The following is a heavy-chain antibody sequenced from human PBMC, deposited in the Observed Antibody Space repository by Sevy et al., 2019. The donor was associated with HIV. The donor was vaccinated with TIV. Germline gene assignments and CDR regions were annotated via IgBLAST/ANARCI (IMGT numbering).Heavy chain of an antibody. CDR3: AKDGRQLVRYYHYGMDV. CDR2: ISYDGSNK. V-gene: IGHV3-30*18. D-gene: IGHD6-6*01. Sequence: GGSLRLSCAASGFTFSSYGMHWVRQAPGKGLEWVAVISYDGSNKYYADSVKGRFTISRDNSKNTLYLQMNSLRAEDTAVYYCAKDGRQLVRYYHYGMDVWGQGTTVTVSS. J-gene: IGHJ6*02. CDR1: GFTFSSYG.